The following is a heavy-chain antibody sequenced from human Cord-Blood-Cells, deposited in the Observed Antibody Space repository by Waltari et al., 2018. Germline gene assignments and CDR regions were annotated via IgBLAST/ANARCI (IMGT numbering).Heavy chain of an antibody. CDR3: AREAGVAFDI. CDR1: GFTFRCYG. Sequence: QVQLLESGGGVVQHGRSLRLSCAGSGFTFRCYGMHWVRQAPGKGLEWVAVVWYDGSNKYYADSVKGRFTISRDNSKNTLYLQMNSLRAEDTAVYYCAREAGVAFDIWGQGTMVTVSS. D-gene: IGHD6-19*01. J-gene: IGHJ3*02. CDR2: VWYDGSNK. V-gene: IGHV3-33*01.